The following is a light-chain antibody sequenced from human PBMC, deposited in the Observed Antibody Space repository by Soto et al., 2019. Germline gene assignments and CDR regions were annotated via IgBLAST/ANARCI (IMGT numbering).Light chain of an antibody. CDR1: QSVRSN. CDR3: QQYGSSPLT. CDR2: GAS. Sequence: EIVFTQSRATLSGSPGERATLSCRASQSVRSNLAWYQQKPGQGPRLLIFGASTRATNIPDRFSGSGSGTDFTLTIIRLEPEDFAVYYCQQYGSSPLTFGGGTKV. J-gene: IGKJ4*01. V-gene: IGKV3-20*01.